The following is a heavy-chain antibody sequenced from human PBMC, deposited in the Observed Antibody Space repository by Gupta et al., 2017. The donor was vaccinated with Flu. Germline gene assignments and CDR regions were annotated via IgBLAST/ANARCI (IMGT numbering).Heavy chain of an antibody. CDR2: IHANSGAT. J-gene: IGHJ4*02. V-gene: IGHV1-2*02. Sequence: QVHLVQSGAEVKKPGASVKVSCKAFGYTFTDYYMHWVRQAPGQGLEWMGWIHANSGATNSVQKFQGRVTMTRDTSISTAFMELSSLRSDDTAVYYCARDYGSVYGDFGVGNWGQGTLVTVSS. CDR1: GYTFTDYY. CDR3: ARDYGSVYGDFGVGN. D-gene: IGHD4-17*01.